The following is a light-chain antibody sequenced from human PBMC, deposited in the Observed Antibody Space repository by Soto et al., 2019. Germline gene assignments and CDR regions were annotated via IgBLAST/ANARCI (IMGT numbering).Light chain of an antibody. CDR3: QQYGRSPFT. CDR1: QSVSSNN. J-gene: IGKJ3*01. Sequence: EIVLTQSPGTLSLSPGERATLSCRASQSVSSNNLAWYQQRPGQAPRVVIYGASTRATGIPEWFSGSGSGTDFTLTISRLEPEDFAVYYCQQYGRSPFTFGPGTKVDIK. V-gene: IGKV3-20*01. CDR2: GAS.